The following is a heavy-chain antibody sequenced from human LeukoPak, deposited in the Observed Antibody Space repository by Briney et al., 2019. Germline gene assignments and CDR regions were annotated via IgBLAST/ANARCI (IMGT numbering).Heavy chain of an antibody. Sequence: ASVKVSCKASGYTFTRYGITWVRLAPGQGLEWMGWISTYSDDIKYAQRLQGRVTLTTDTSTSTAYMELRSLTSDDTAVYHCVRTYDSSGYYFYWGQGTLVTVSS. CDR1: GYTFTRYG. CDR2: ISTYSDDI. D-gene: IGHD3-22*01. CDR3: VRTYDSSGYYFY. V-gene: IGHV1-18*01. J-gene: IGHJ4*02.